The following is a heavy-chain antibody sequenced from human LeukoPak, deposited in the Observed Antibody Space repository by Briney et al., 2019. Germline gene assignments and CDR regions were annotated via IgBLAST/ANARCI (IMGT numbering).Heavy chain of an antibody. CDR3: ASGYSAGSYYEY. J-gene: IGHJ4*02. Sequence: PSETLSLTCTVSGGSISSGGYYWSWIRQHPGTGLEWIGYIYYSGSTYYNPSLKSRVTISVDTSKNQLSLRLSSVTAADTAVYYCASGYSAGSYYEYWGQGTLVTVSS. V-gene: IGHV4-31*03. D-gene: IGHD3-10*01. CDR2: IYYSGST. CDR1: GGSISSGGYY.